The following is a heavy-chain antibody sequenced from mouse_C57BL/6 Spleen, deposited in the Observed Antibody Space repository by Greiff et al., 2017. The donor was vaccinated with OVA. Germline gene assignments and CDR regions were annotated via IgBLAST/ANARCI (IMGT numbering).Heavy chain of an antibody. J-gene: IGHJ3*01. CDR2: IHPNSGST. V-gene: IGHV1-64*01. CDR1: GYTFTSYW. CDR3: AREDGSSPAWFAY. Sequence: QVQLQQPGAELVKPGASVKLSCKASGYTFTSYWMHWVKQRPGQGLEWIGMIHPNSGSTNYNEKFKSKATLTVDKSSSTAYRQLSSLTSEDSAVYYCAREDGSSPAWFAYWGQGTLVTVSA. D-gene: IGHD1-1*01.